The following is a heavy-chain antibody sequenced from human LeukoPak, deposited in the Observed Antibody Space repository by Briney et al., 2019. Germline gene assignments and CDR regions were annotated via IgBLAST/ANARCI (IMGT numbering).Heavy chain of an antibody. CDR3: ARVYPSANCIAAEPHYFDY. D-gene: IGHD6-13*01. Sequence: GGSLRPSCAASGFTFSSYWMSWVRQAPGKGLEWVANIKQDGSEKYYVDSVKGRFTISRDNAKNSLYLQMNSLRAEDTAVYYCARVYPSANCIAAEPHYFDYWGQGTLVTVSS. V-gene: IGHV3-7*01. CDR2: IKQDGSEK. J-gene: IGHJ4*02. CDR1: GFTFSSYW.